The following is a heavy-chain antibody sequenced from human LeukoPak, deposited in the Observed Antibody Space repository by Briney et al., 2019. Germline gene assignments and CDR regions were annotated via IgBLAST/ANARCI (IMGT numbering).Heavy chain of an antibody. D-gene: IGHD3-10*01. CDR2: IYPGDSDT. J-gene: IGHJ4*02. V-gene: IGHV5-51*01. CDR1: TYSFSDYW. CDR3: TRLIGSGWYFDH. Sequence: GAALQISCKGSTYSFSDYWIGWGRRMPGRGLEWVAIIYPGDSDTRYSPSFQGQVTISAEKSISTVYLQWSSLQASDTAMYYCTRLIGSGWYFDHWGQGTLVTVSS.